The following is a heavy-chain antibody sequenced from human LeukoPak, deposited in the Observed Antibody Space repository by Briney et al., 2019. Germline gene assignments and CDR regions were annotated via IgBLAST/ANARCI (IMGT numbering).Heavy chain of an antibody. D-gene: IGHD2-2*01. CDR1: GYTFTGYY. CDR3: ARSKAMVPAAKSYYYYYMDV. CDR2: INPNSGGT. Sequence: ASVKVSCKASGYTFTGYYMHWVRQAPGQGLEWMGWINPNSGGTNYAQKFQGWVTMTRDTSISTAYMELSRLRSDDTAVYYCARSKAMVPAAKSYYYYYMDVWGKGTTVTVSS. J-gene: IGHJ6*03. V-gene: IGHV1-2*04.